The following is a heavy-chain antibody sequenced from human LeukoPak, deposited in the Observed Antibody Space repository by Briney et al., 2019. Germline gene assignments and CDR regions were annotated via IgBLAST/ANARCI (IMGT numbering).Heavy chain of an antibody. Sequence: TSETLSLTCTVSGGSISSYYRSWIRQPPGKGLEWIGHIYYSGSTNYNPSLKSRVTISVDTSKNQFSLKLTSVTAADTAMYYCARTYSSNWYSGFDPWGQGTLVTVSS. CDR1: GGSISSYY. CDR3: ARTYSSNWYSGFDP. J-gene: IGHJ5*02. D-gene: IGHD6-13*01. V-gene: IGHV4-59*01. CDR2: IYYSGST.